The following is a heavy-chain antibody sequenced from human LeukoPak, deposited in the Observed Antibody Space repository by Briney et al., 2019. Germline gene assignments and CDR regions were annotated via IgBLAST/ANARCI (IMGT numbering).Heavy chain of an antibody. J-gene: IGHJ4*02. CDR3: ARDSGRGYYDSSGYYTLFDY. CDR2: IGAYNGNT. D-gene: IGHD3-22*01. V-gene: IGHV1-18*01. CDR1: GYTFTSYS. Sequence: ASVKVSCKASGYTFTSYSISWVRQAPGQGIGWVWLIGAYNGNTNYAQKHQGRVTMATDTSTSTAYMELRSLRSDDTAVYYCARDSGRGYYDSSGYYTLFDYWGQGTLVTVSS.